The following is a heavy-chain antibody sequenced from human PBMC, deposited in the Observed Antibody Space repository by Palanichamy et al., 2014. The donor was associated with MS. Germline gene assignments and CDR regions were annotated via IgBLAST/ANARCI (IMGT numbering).Heavy chain of an antibody. Sequence: EVQLLESGGNLVQPGGSLRLSCAASGFTFGNYAMTWVRQAPGKALEWVSTISSNGGSTYYADSVKGRFTISRDNSKNSLYLQMDSLTAEDTAVYYCVQESRTGTTAFDYWGQGTLVTVSS. CDR2: ISSNGGST. V-gene: IGHV3-23*01. J-gene: IGHJ4*02. CDR1: GFTFGNYA. CDR3: VQESRTGTTAFDY. D-gene: IGHD1-1*01.